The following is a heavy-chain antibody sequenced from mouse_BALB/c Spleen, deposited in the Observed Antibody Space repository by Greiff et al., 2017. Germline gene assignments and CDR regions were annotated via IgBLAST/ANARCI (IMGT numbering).Heavy chain of an antibody. CDR3: ARSLFNFDY. J-gene: IGHJ2*01. D-gene: IGHD1-1*01. CDR2: IYPGDGDT. CDR1: GYTFTSYW. V-gene: IGHV1-87*01. Sequence: QVQLQQSGAELARPGASVKLSCKASGYTFTSYWMQWVKQRPGQGLEWIGAIYPGDGDTRYTQKFKGKATLTADKSSSTAYMQLSSLASEDSAVYYCARSLFNFDYWGQGTTLTVSS.